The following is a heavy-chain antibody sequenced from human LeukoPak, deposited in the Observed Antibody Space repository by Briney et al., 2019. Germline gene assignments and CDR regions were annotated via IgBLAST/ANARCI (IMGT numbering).Heavy chain of an antibody. CDR1: GYTFSGYY. V-gene: IGHV1-2*02. D-gene: IGHD3-9*01. J-gene: IGHJ5*02. CDR2: IDPKSGGT. CDR3: ARVDDILTGLNWFDP. Sequence: ASVKVSCKASGYTFSGYYMHWMRQAPGQGLEWMGWIDPKSGGTNYAQKLQGRVTMTTDTSTSTAYMELRSLRSDDTAVYYCARVDDILTGLNWFDPWGQGTLVTVSS.